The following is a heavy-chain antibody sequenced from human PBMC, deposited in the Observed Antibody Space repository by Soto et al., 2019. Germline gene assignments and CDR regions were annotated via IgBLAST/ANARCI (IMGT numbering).Heavy chain of an antibody. CDR1: GGSVSTGVHY. J-gene: IGHJ2*01. CDR3: ARGYYTSWYWFDR. V-gene: IGHV4-61*08. Sequence: QVQLQESGPGRVKPSETLSLTCTVSVSGGSVSTGVHYWSWIRQPPGKGLEWIGYIYYSGSTNYNPPLKSRVTISVDTSKNQFSLKLTSVTAADTAVYYCARGYYTSWYWFDRWGRGTLVTVSS. CDR2: IYYSGST. D-gene: IGHD6-13*01.